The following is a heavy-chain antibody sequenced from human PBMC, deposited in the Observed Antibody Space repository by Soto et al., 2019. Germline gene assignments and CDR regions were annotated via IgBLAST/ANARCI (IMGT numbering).Heavy chain of an antibody. CDR3: ARGFPLWFAP. CDR1: GYTFTNYA. J-gene: IGHJ5*02. CDR2: INAGNGNT. D-gene: IGHD3-16*02. Sequence: QVQLVQSGAEEKKPGASVKVSCKASGYTFTNYAMHWVRQAPGQRLEWMGWINAGNGNTKYSQKFQGRVTITRDTSASSAYMELSSLRAEDTAVYYCARGFPLWFAPWGQGTLVTVSS. V-gene: IGHV1-3*05.